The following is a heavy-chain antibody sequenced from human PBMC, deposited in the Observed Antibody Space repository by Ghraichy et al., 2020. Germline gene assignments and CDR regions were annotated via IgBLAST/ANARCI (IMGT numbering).Heavy chain of an antibody. D-gene: IGHD6-19*01. J-gene: IGHJ2*01. CDR1: GGSVSSGSYY. CDR2: IYYSGST. V-gene: IGHV4-61*01. CDR3: ARDDSSGWYWYFDL. Sequence: SETLSLTCTVSGGSVSSGSYYWSWIRQPPGKGLEWIGYIYYSGSTNYNPSLKSRVTISVDTSKNQFSLKLSSVTAADTAVYYCARDDSSGWYWYFDLWGRGTLVTVSS.